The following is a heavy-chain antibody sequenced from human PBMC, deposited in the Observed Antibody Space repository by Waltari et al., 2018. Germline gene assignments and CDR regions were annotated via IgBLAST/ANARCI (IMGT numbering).Heavy chain of an antibody. J-gene: IGHJ4*02. Sequence: EAQLVESGGALVQPGESLSLSCAASGFSFISYYMHWVRQAPVGGLVWVSRISRDGTTATYAPSVRGRFTVSRDNGKNMMYLQRNSLGPEDTAGYYCATYWNSYLRWGQGTLVTVSS. CDR2: ISRDGTTA. CDR3: ATYWNSYLR. CDR1: GFSFISYY. V-gene: IGHV3-74*01. D-gene: IGHD1-1*01.